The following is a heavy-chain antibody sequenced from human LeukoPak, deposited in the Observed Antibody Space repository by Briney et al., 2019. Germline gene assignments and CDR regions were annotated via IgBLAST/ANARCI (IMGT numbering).Heavy chain of an antibody. D-gene: IGHD6-6*01. V-gene: IGHV3-66*02. CDR2: IYSGGST. Sequence: PGGSLRLSCAASGFTVASNYMTWVRQAPGKGLEWVSVIYSGGSTYYADSVKGRFTISRDNSKNTLYLQINSLKTEDTAVYYCARMSIATRPGWFDPWGQGTLVTVSS. CDR1: GFTVASNY. CDR3: ARMSIATRPGWFDP. J-gene: IGHJ5*02.